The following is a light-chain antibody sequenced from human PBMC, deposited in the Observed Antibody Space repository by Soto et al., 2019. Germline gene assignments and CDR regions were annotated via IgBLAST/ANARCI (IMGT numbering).Light chain of an antibody. CDR3: QQYASWPLT. Sequence: DTVMTQSPATLSVSPGERATLSCRASQSVNSNLAWYQQESGQPPRLLVFGASTRATGVPARFSGSGSGTEFTLTISGLQSEDFAVYFCQQYASWPLTFGGGTKVDIK. V-gene: IGKV3-15*01. CDR2: GAS. CDR1: QSVNSN. J-gene: IGKJ4*01.